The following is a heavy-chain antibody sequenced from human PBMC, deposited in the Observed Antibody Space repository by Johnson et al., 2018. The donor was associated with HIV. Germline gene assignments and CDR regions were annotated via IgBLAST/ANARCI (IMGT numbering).Heavy chain of an antibody. D-gene: IGHD6-13*01. CDR3: ARGKGAAVGLDAFDI. J-gene: IGHJ3*02. V-gene: IGHV3-20*04. CDR2: INWSGGST. CDR1: GFTFDDYG. Sequence: MLLVESGGGAVRPGGSLRISCAASGFTFDDYGMSWVRQAPGKGLEWVYGINWSGGSTGYADSMKGRFTISRDNARNSLYLQMNSLRAEDTALYFCARGKGAAVGLDAFDIWGQGSMVTVSS.